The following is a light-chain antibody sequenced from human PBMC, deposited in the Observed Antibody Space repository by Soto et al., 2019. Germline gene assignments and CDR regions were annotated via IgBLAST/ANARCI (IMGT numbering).Light chain of an antibody. Sequence: AIQLTQSPSSLSASVGDRVTITCRASQGITTSLAWYQQKPRKAPKLLIYGASTLQSGVPSRFSGSGSGTDFSLTISSLQPEDFATYSCQQYYNLPITFGQGTRLETK. V-gene: IGKV1D-13*01. CDR2: GAS. CDR3: QQYYNLPIT. CDR1: QGITTS. J-gene: IGKJ5*01.